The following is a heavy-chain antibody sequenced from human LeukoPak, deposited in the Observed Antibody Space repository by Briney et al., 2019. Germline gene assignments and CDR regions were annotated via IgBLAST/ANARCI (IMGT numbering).Heavy chain of an antibody. D-gene: IGHD3-10*01. CDR3: ARGVWFVKIDY. Sequence: SETLSLTCAVYGGSFSGYYWSWIRQPPGKGLEWIGEINHSGSTNYNPSLKSRVTISVDTSKNQFSLKLSSVTAADTAVYYCARGVWFVKIDYWGQGTLVTVSS. V-gene: IGHV4-34*01. J-gene: IGHJ4*02. CDR1: GGSFSGYY. CDR2: INHSGST.